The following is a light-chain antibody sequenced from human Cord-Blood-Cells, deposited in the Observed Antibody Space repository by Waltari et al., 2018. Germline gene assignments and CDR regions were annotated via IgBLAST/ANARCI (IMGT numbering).Light chain of an antibody. CDR1: QSVSSY. V-gene: IGKV3-11*01. Sequence: EIVLTQSPATLSLSPGERATLSCRASQSVSSYLAWYQQKPGQAPRPLIYDASNRATGIPARFSGSGSGTDFTLTISSLEPEDFAVYYWQQRSNWPPFTFGPGTKVDIK. J-gene: IGKJ3*01. CDR2: DAS. CDR3: QQRSNWPPFT.